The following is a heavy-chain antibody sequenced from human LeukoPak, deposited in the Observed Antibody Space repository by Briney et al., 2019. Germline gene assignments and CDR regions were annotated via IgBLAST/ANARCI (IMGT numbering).Heavy chain of an antibody. Sequence: GGSLRLSCAASGFTFSSYAMHWVRQAPGKGLEWVAVISYDGSNKYYADSVKGRFTISRDNSKNTLYLQMNSLRAEDTAVYYCARALGGDSPLWGQGTLVTVSS. D-gene: IGHD2-21*02. CDR3: ARALGGDSPL. CDR2: ISYDGSNK. V-gene: IGHV3-30*01. CDR1: GFTFSSYA. J-gene: IGHJ4*02.